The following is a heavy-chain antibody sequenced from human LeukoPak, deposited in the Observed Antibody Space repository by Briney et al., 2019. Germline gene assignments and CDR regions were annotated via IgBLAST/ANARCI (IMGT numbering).Heavy chain of an antibody. CDR3: ARARVMLYAEYYYGMDV. CDR2: INHSGST. D-gene: IGHD2-8*01. V-gene: IGHV4-34*01. Sequence: SETLSLTCAVYGGSFSGYYWSWIRQPPGKGLEWIGEINHSGSTNYNPSLKSRVTISVDTSKNQFSLKLSSVTAGDTAVYYCARARVMLYAEYYYGMDVWGQGTTVTVSS. CDR1: GGSFSGYY. J-gene: IGHJ6*02.